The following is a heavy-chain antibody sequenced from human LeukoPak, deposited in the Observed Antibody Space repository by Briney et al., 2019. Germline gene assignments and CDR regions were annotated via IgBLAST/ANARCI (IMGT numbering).Heavy chain of an antibody. D-gene: IGHD2-2*01. Sequence: ASVKVSCKASGANFTTYSLSWVRQAPGQGLEWMGIINPSGGSTSYAQRFQGRVAMTRDTSTTTVYMEVNSLTSEDTAVYFCARDGPTAAPFDYWGQGTLVTVSS. CDR2: INPSGGST. CDR3: ARDGPTAAPFDY. V-gene: IGHV1-46*01. CDR1: GANFTTYS. J-gene: IGHJ4*02.